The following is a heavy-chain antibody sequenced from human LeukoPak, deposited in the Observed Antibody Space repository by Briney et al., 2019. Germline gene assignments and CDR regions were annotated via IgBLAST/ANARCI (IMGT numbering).Heavy chain of an antibody. CDR2: IHYSGSV. D-gene: IGHD3-3*01. CDR1: GGSISSGDYF. J-gene: IGHJ6*02. Sequence: SETLSLICTVSGGSISSGDYFGSWNGQPPGKGLEWVGYIHYSGSVYYNPTLMSRVTLSVDTSKNQFSLKLSSVSAADTAVYYCARGRFLEWRNYYYGMDVWGQGTTVTVSS. V-gene: IGHV4-30-4*01. CDR3: ARGRFLEWRNYYYGMDV.